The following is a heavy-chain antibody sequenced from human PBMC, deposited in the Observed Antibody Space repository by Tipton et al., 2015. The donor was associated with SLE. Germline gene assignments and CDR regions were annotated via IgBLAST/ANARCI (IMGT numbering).Heavy chain of an antibody. CDR3: ARWGAARYFDY. D-gene: IGHD6-6*01. CDR2: IYYSGST. CDR1: GGSISSYY. J-gene: IGHJ4*02. V-gene: IGHV4-59*12. Sequence: TLSLTCTVSGGSISSYYWSWIRQPPGKGLEWIGYIYYSGSTNYNPSLKSRVTISVDTSKNQFSLKLSSVTAADTAVYYCARWGAARYFDYWGQGTLVTVSS.